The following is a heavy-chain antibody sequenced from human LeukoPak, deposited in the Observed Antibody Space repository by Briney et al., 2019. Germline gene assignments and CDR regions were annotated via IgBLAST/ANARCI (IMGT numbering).Heavy chain of an antibody. J-gene: IGHJ4*02. CDR2: INPNSGGT. D-gene: IGHD3-9*01. V-gene: IGHV1-2*02. CDR1: GYTFTGYY. Sequence: ASVKVSCKASGYTFTGYYMHWVRQAPGQGLEWMGWINPNSGGTNYAQKFQGRVTVTRDTSIRTAYMELSRLRSDDTAVYYCARGSVSAGYLPSDYWGQGTLVTVSS. CDR3: ARGSVSAGYLPSDY.